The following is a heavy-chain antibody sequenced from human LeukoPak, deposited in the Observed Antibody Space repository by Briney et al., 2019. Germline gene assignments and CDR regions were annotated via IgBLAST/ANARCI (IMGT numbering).Heavy chain of an antibody. CDR2: IWYDGSNK. J-gene: IGHJ4*02. CDR3: AEEGIYCSGGSCYFDY. CDR1: GFTFSSYG. Sequence: PGRSLRLSCAASGFTFSSYGMHWVRQAPGKGLEWVAVIWYDGSNKYYADSVKGRFTISRDNSKNTLYLQMNSLRAEDTAVYYCAEEGIYCSGGSCYFDYWGQGTLVTVSS. V-gene: IGHV3-33*06. D-gene: IGHD2-15*01.